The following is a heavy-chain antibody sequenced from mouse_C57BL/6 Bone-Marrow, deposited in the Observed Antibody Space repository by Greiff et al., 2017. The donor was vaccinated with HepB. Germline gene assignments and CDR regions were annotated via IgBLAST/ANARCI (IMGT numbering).Heavy chain of an antibody. Sequence: EVQLVESGGDLVKPGGSLKLSCAASGFTFSSYGMSWVRQTPDKRLEWVATISSGGSYTYYPDSVKGRFTISRDNAKNTLYLQMSSLKSEDTAMYYCARRDSSGYVLYFDYWGQGTTLTVSS. CDR3: ARRDSSGYVLYFDY. J-gene: IGHJ2*01. V-gene: IGHV5-6*01. CDR1: GFTFSSYG. CDR2: ISSGGSYT. D-gene: IGHD3-2*02.